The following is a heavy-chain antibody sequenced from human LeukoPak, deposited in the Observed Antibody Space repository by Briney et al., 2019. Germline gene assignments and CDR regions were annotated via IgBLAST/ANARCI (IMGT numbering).Heavy chain of an antibody. CDR1: GGSISSSSYY. V-gene: IGHV4-39*01. J-gene: IGHJ4*02. D-gene: IGHD6-25*01. CDR2: IYYSGST. Sequence: PSETLSLTCTVSGGSISSSSYYWGWIRQPPGKGLEWIGSIYYSGSTYYNPSLKSRVTISVDTSKNQFSLKLSPVTAADTAVYYCATFPGYSSGNDYWGQGTLVTVSS. CDR3: ATFPGYSSGNDY.